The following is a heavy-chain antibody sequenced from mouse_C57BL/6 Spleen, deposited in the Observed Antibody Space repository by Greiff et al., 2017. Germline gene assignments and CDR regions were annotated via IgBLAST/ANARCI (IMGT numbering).Heavy chain of an antibody. V-gene: IGHV1-59*01. Sequence: QVQLQQPGAELVRPGTSVKLSCKASGYTFTSYWMHWVKQRPGQGLEWIGVIDPSDSYTNYNQKFKGKATLTVDTSSSTAYMQLSSLTSEDSAVYYCARLGTTVVGDYWGQGTTRTVSS. D-gene: IGHD1-1*01. CDR3: ARLGTTVVGDY. CDR1: GYTFTSYW. CDR2: IDPSDSYT. J-gene: IGHJ2*01.